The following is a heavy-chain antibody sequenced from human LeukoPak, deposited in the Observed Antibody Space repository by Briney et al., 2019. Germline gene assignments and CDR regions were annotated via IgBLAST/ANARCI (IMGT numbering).Heavy chain of an antibody. V-gene: IGHV3-15*05. J-gene: IGHJ4*02. CDR3: TTVIMGAPKDDY. CDR2: FRSKTDGGTI. Sequence: GGSLRLSCASSGFTYSNAWMSWVRQAPGKGLEWVGRFRSKTDGGTIDYAAPVKGRFTISRDDSRNTLYLQMNSLKTEDTAVYYCTTVIMGAPKDDYWGQGTLVTVSS. D-gene: IGHD1-26*01. CDR1: GFTYSNAW.